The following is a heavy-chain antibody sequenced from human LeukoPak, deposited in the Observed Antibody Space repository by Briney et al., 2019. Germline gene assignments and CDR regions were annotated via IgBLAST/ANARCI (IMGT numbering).Heavy chain of an antibody. J-gene: IGHJ5*02. V-gene: IGHV3-7*03. CDR1: GFTFSTYW. D-gene: IGHD3-3*01. CDR2: IKQDGSEK. Sequence: LAGGSLRLSCDASGFTFSTYWMTWVRQAPGKGLEWLATIKQDGSEKYYLDSVKGRFIISRDNAKTSLHLQMNSLRAEDTAVYYCARGSTTIFGVVIKKGHFDPWGQGTLVTVSS. CDR3: ARGSTTIFGVVIKKGHFDP.